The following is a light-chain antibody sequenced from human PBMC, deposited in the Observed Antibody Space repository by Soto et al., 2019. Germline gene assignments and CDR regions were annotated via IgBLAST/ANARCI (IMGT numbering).Light chain of an antibody. J-gene: IGLJ3*02. Sequence: QSVLTQPASMSGSHGHSITSSCTGTSNDVGGYNYVSWYQQQPGKAPKLMIFDVSNRPSGVSNRFSGSKSGNTASLTISGIQAEDADYYFCCSYTSTNSRVFGGVTKLTV. CDR3: CSYTSTNSRV. CDR2: DVS. CDR1: SNDVGGYNY. V-gene: IGLV2-14*01.